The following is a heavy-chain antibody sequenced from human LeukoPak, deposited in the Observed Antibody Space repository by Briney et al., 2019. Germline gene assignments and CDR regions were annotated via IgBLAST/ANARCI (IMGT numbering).Heavy chain of an antibody. J-gene: IGHJ4*02. D-gene: IGHD2/OR15-2a*01. CDR1: GFTVSSTY. Sequence: GGSLRLSCAASGFTVSSTYMSWVRQAPGQGLEWVGRIKAKTDGGTTDYATPVKGRFTISRDDSKNTLYLQMNSLKTEDTAFYYCMTYYLFRGYWGQGTLVTVSS. CDR2: IKAKTDGGTT. CDR3: MTYYLFRGY. V-gene: IGHV3-15*01.